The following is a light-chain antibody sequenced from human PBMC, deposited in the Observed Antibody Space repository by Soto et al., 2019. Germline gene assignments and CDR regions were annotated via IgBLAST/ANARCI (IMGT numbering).Light chain of an antibody. CDR1: QGISNY. J-gene: IGKJ1*01. Sequence: DIQMTQSPSSLSASVGDRVTITCRASQGISNYLAWYQQKPGRVPTLLISAASTLQSGVPSRFSGSGSGTDFTLTSTSLQPEDVSTYYCQRYNDGSTFGQGTKVEI. V-gene: IGKV1-27*01. CDR3: QRYNDGST. CDR2: AAS.